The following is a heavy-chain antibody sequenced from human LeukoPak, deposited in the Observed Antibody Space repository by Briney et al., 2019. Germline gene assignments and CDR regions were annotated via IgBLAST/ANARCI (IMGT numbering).Heavy chain of an antibody. CDR1: GFTFSNYW. D-gene: IGHD2-2*01. V-gene: IGHV3-74*01. Sequence: GGPLRLSCVASGFTFSNYWMLWVRHAPGKGLMWVSLISTDGKSTRYAESVKGRFTISRDNAKNALYLQMDILRVEDTALYFCVRDYQFIQEVWGQGTTVTVSS. J-gene: IGHJ6*02. CDR3: VRDYQFIQEV. CDR2: ISTDGKST.